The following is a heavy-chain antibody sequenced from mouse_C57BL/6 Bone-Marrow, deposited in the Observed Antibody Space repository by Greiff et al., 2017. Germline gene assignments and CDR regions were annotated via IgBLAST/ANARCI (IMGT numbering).Heavy chain of an antibody. Sequence: EVQLQESGGGLVKPGGSLKLSCAASGFTFSDSGMHWVRQAPEKGLEWVAYISSGSSTIYYADTVKGRFTISRDNAKHTLYLQMTSLRSEDTAMYYCASRSHYCSRDYWGQGTAVTVTS. V-gene: IGHV5-17*01. CDR3: ASRSHYCSRDY. J-gene: IGHJ4*01. D-gene: IGHD6-2*01. CDR1: GFTFSDSG. CDR2: ISSGSSTI.